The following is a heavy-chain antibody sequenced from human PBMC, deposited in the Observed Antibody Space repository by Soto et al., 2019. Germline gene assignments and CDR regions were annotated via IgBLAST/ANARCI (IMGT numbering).Heavy chain of an antibody. Sequence: QVQLVQSGSEIKKPGVSVKVSCKAFGYTFTSYGIGWVRQAPGQGLEWMGWISVYNVNTNYAQKFLGRVTMSTETSSSTAYMELRSLKSDDTAVYYCARIGFDGHWGQGTLVTVSS. CDR2: ISVYNVNT. V-gene: IGHV1-18*01. J-gene: IGHJ1*01. CDR3: ARIGFDGH. D-gene: IGHD3-9*01. CDR1: GYTFTSYG.